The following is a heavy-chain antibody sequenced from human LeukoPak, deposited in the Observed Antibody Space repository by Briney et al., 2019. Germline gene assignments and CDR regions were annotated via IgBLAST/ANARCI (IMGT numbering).Heavy chain of an antibody. V-gene: IGHV3-23*01. CDR2: ISGGGDIT. J-gene: IGHJ4*02. D-gene: IGHD2-21*02. CDR1: GFNFANHA. CDR3: VREDTPATANY. Sequence: GGSLRLSCAASGFNFANHAMSWARQTPGKGLEWVSAISGGGDITYYADSVTGRFTISRDNSKDTLFLQMHSLRPGGTAVYYCVREDTPATANYWGQGTLVTISS.